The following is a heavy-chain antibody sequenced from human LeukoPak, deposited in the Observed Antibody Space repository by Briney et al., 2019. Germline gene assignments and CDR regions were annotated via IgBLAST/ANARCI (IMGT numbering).Heavy chain of an antibody. CDR3: ARWYSSGWYSDY. D-gene: IGHD6-19*01. J-gene: IGHJ4*02. CDR2: TSYEGTNK. V-gene: IGHV3-30-3*01. Sequence: GGSLRLSCAASGFIFSNYALHWVRQAPGKGLEWVALTSYEGTNKYYADSVRGRLTISRDNAKNTVYLQMNSLRAEDTAVYYCARWYSSGWYSDYWGQGTLVTVSS. CDR1: GFIFSNYA.